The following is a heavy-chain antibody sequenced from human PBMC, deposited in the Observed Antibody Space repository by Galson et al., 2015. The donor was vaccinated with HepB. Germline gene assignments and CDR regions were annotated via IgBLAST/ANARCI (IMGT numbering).Heavy chain of an antibody. CDR1: GFSLSNMW. CDR2: IKSKTDGGTT. Sequence: SLRLSCAASGFSLSNMWMNWVRQAPGKGLEWLGRIKSKTDGGTTDYAAPVKDRFTISRDDSKNTLYLQMNSLKTEDTAVYYCLNIYFDYWGQGTLVTVSS. V-gene: IGHV3-15*01. D-gene: IGHD1/OR15-1a*01. CDR3: LNIYFDY. J-gene: IGHJ4*02.